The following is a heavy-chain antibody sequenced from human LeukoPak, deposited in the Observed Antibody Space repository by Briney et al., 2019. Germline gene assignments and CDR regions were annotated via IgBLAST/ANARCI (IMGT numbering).Heavy chain of an antibody. D-gene: IGHD6-13*01. CDR3: ASTGIAAAECGT. CDR2: IYYSGST. Sequence: SETLSLTCTVSGVSISSGGYYWSWIRQHPGKGLEWIGYIYYSGSTNYNPSLKSRVTISVDTSKNQFSLKLSSVTAADTAVYYCASTGIAAAECGTWGQGTLVTVSS. J-gene: IGHJ5*02. V-gene: IGHV4-61*08. CDR1: GVSISSGGYY.